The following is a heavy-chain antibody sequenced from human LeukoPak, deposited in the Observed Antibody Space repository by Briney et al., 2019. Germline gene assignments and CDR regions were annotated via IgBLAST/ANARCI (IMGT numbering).Heavy chain of an antibody. CDR1: GFTFSSYA. D-gene: IGHD6-19*01. J-gene: IGHJ4*02. CDR2: ISYDGSNK. CDR3: ARGSSGWYLDY. V-gene: IGHV3-30-3*01. Sequence: GRSLRLSCAASGFTFSSYAMHWVRQAPGKGLEWVAVISYDGSNKYYADSVKGRFTISRDNSKNTLYLQMNSLRAEDTAVYYCARGSSGWYLDYWGQGTLVTVSS.